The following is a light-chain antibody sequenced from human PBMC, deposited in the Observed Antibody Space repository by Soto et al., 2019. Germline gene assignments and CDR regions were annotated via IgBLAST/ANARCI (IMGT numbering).Light chain of an antibody. V-gene: IGKV3-20*01. CDR1: QSVSSSY. Sequence: EIVLTQSPGTLSLSPGERVTLSCRASQSVSSSYLTWYQQKPGQAPRVLIYVASTRATGIPARFSGSGSGTDFTLSISRVEPEDFAVYYCQQYGTSPWTFGQGTKVDIK. CDR3: QQYGTSPWT. CDR2: VAS. J-gene: IGKJ1*01.